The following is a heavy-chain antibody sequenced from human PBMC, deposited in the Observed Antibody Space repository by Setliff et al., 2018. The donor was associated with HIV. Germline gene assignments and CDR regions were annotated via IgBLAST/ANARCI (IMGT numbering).Heavy chain of an antibody. V-gene: IGHV1-3*01. CDR1: GYTFSNCV. CDR2: INVGNGNT. D-gene: IGHD6-19*01. J-gene: IGHJ6*03. CDR3: ARDGGSGSAWGDYSYYYTMDV. Sequence: ASVTVSCKASGYTFSNCVMQWVRQAPGQRLGWMGWINVGNGNTKYSEKFQGRVTITRDTSASTAYMELNSLRSEDTALYYCARDGGSGSAWGDYSYYYTMDVWGKGTTVTVSS.